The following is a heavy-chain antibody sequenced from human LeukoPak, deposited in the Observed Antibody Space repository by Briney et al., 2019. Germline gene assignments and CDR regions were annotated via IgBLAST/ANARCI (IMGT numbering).Heavy chain of an antibody. CDR2: IYYSGST. J-gene: IGHJ3*02. D-gene: IGHD3-10*01. CDR3: ARVSVSGKDAFGI. CDR1: GGSISSGGYY. V-gene: IGHV4-31*03. Sequence: SQTLSLTCTVSGGSISSGGYYWSCIRQHPGKGLEWIGYIYYSGSTYYNPSLKSRVTISVDTSKNQFSLKLSSVTAADTAVYYCARVSVSGKDAFGIWGQRGLVTVSS.